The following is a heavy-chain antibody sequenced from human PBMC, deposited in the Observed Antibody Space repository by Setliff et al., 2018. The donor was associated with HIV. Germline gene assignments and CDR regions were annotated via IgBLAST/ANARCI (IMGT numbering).Heavy chain of an antibody. CDR1: GDSSSSNYY. CDR2: IYSTGST. Sequence: SETLSLTCTVSGDSSSSNYYWSWIRQPAGKGLEWIGRIYSTGSTNYNPSLKSRVSMSIDTSDNQFSLNLNSVTAADTAVYYCAGEFAYWGQGALVTVSS. D-gene: IGHD3-10*01. V-gene: IGHV4-4*07. CDR3: AGEFAY. J-gene: IGHJ4*02.